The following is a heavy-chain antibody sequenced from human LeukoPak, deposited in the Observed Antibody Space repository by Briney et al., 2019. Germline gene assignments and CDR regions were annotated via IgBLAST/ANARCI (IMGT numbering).Heavy chain of an antibody. CDR2: ISGSGTTK. CDR1: GFTFRSYE. V-gene: IGHV3-48*03. Sequence: GGSLKLYCAASGFTFRSYEVNWVRQAPGKGLEWVSFISGSGTTKYYADSVKGRFTISRDNAKSSLYLQMVSLRAEDTAVYYCARGTAYHYYNMDVWGQGTPVTVSS. J-gene: IGHJ6*02. CDR3: ARGTAYHYYNMDV. D-gene: IGHD2-2*01.